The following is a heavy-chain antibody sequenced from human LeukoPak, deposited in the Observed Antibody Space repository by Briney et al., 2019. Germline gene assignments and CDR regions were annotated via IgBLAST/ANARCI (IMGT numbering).Heavy chain of an antibody. V-gene: IGHV3-64*01. CDR1: GFTFGSYA. D-gene: IGHD3-9*01. CDR3: ARGGYDILTGYKN. J-gene: IGHJ4*02. CDR2: ISSNGVST. Sequence: GGSLRLSCGASGFTFGSYAMHWVRQAPGKGLEYVSAISSNGVSTYYGNSVKGRFTISRDNSKNTLYLQMGSLRAEDMAVYYCARGGYDILTGYKNWGQGTLVTVSS.